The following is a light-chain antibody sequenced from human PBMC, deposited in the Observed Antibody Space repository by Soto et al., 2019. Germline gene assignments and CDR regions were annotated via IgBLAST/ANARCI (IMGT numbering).Light chain of an antibody. J-gene: IGLJ2*01. Sequence: QSVLTQPPSVSGAPGQRVTISCTGSTSNIGAGYEVHWYQQVPGTAPKLLVSGHNIRPSGVPDRFSGFKSGASASLAITGLQAEDEADYYCQSYDIRLNGLIFGLGTKLTVL. V-gene: IGLV1-40*01. CDR2: GHN. CDR3: QSYDIRLNGLI. CDR1: TSNIGAGYE.